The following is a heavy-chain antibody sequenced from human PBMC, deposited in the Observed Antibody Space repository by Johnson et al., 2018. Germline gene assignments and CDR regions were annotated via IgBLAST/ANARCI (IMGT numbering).Heavy chain of an antibody. CDR3: TRDEGGYGDYDYYYIDV. V-gene: IGHV3-49*03. CDR2: IRSKAYGGTT. J-gene: IGHJ6*03. Sequence: VQLVQSGGGLVQPGRSLRLSCTASGFTFGDYAMSWFRQAPGKGLEWVGFIRSKAYGGTTEYAASVKGRFTISRDDSKSIAYLQLNSLKTEDTAVYYCTRDEGGYGDYDYYYIDVWGQGTTVTVSS. D-gene: IGHD4-17*01. CDR1: GFTFGDYA.